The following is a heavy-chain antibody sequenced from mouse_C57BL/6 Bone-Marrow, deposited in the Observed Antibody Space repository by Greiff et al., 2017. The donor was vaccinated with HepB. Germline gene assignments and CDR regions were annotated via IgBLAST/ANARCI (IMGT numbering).Heavy chain of an antibody. CDR1: GYTFTSYG. CDR3: ARYSR. V-gene: IGHV1-81*01. Sequence: VQLQQSGAELARPGASVKLSCKASGYTFTSYGISWVKQRTGQGLEWIGEIYPSDSYTNYNQKFKGKATLTVDTSSSTAYMQLSSLTSEDSAVYYCARYSRWGQGTTLTVSS. CDR2: IYPSDSYT. J-gene: IGHJ2*01.